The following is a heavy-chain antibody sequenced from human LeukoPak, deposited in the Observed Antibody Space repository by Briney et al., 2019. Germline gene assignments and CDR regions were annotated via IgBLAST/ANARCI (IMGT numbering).Heavy chain of an antibody. Sequence: ASVKVSYKASGYTFTSYDINWVRQATGQELEWMGWMNPNSGNTGYAQKFQGRVTMTRNTSISTAYMELSSLRSEDTAVYYCARGPYVDTAMATDYWGQGTLVTVSS. J-gene: IGHJ4*02. CDR2: MNPNSGNT. D-gene: IGHD5-18*01. CDR1: GYTFTSYD. V-gene: IGHV1-8*01. CDR3: ARGPYVDTAMATDY.